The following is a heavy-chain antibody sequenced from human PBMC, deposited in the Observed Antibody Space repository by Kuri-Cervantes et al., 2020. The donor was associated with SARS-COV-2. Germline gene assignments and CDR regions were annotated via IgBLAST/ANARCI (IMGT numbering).Heavy chain of an antibody. CDR3: AKDSIRFLEWLYYMDV. CDR2: ISSSGSTI. CDR1: GFTFSSYE. V-gene: IGHV3-48*03. J-gene: IGHJ6*03. Sequence: GESLKISCAASGFTFSSYEMNWVRQAPGKGLEWVSYISSSGSTIYYADSVKGRFTISRDNSKNTLYLQMNSLRAEDTAVYYCAKDSIRFLEWLYYMDVWGKGTTVTVSS. D-gene: IGHD3-3*01.